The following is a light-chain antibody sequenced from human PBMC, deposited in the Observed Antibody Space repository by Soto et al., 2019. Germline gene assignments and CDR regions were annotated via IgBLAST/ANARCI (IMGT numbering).Light chain of an antibody. CDR3: QQSYSTPRT. Sequence: DIQMTQSPSSLSASVGDRVTITCRASQSISSYLNWYQQKPGKAPNLLIYAASSLQSGVPSRFSGSGSGTDFTLTISSLLPEDFATYYCQQSYSTPRTFGQGTKVEIK. CDR1: QSISSY. CDR2: AAS. V-gene: IGKV1-39*01. J-gene: IGKJ1*01.